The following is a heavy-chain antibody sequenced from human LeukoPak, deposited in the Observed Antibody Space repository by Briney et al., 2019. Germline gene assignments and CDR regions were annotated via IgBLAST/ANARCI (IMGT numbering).Heavy chain of an antibody. J-gene: IGHJ4*02. Sequence: ASVKVSCKASGYTFTGYYMHWVRQAPGQGLEWMGWINPNSGGTNYAQKFQGRVTMTGDTSISTAYMELSRLRSDDTAVYYCARIHYDSSGYYYGYWGQGTLVTVSS. CDR1: GYTFTGYY. CDR3: ARIHYDSSGYYYGY. CDR2: INPNSGGT. D-gene: IGHD3-22*01. V-gene: IGHV1-2*02.